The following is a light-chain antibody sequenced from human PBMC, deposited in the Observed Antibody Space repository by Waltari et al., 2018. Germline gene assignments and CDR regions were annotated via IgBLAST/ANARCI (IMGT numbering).Light chain of an antibody. V-gene: IGKV1-39*01. CDR3: QQSYSTPPYT. Sequence: DIQMTQSPSSLSASVGDRVTITCRASPSISSYLNWYQQTPGKAPKLLIYAASSLQSGVPSRFSGSGYGKDFTLTISSLQPEDFATYYCQQSYSTPPYTFGQGTKLEIK. CDR2: AAS. CDR1: PSISSY. J-gene: IGKJ2*01.